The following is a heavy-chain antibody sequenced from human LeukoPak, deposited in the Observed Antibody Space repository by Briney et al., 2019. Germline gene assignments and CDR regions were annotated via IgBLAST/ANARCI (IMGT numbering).Heavy chain of an antibody. Sequence: SQTLSLTCTVSGGSISSGGYYWSWIRQPPGKGLEWIGYIYHSGSTYYNPSLKSRVTISVDRSKNQFSLKLSSVTAADTAVYYCARASGHIVVVPAAITFDYWGQGTLVTVSS. V-gene: IGHV4-30-2*01. D-gene: IGHD2-2*02. CDR2: IYHSGST. CDR1: GGSISSGGYY. J-gene: IGHJ4*02. CDR3: ARASGHIVVVPAAITFDY.